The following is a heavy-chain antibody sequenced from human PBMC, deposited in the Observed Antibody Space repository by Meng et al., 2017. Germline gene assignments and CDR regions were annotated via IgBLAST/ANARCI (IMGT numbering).Heavy chain of an antibody. CDR3: ARDCSGGSCYSIGV. D-gene: IGHD2-15*01. Sequence: QVQLQRGGEGLLNASETLSLTFAVYGGSFSGYYWSWIRQPPGKGLEWIGYIYYSGSTNYNPSLKSRVTISVDTSKNQFSLKLSSVTAADTAVYYCARDCSGGSCYSIGVWGQGTLVTVSS. CDR2: IYYSGST. V-gene: IGHV4-34*11. CDR1: GGSFSGYY. J-gene: IGHJ4*02.